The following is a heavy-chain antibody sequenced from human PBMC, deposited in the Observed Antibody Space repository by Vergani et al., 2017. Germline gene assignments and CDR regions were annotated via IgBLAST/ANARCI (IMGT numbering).Heavy chain of an antibody. CDR2: INSDGSST. V-gene: IGHV3-74*01. J-gene: IGHJ4*02. CDR1: GFTFSSYW. D-gene: IGHD3-22*01. Sequence: EVQLVESGGGLVQPGGSLRLSCAASGFTFSSYWMHWVRQAPGKGLVWVSRINSDGSSTSYADSVKGRFTISRDNAKNTLYLQMNSLRAEDTAVYYCAREAPTYYYDSSGYRWGQGTLVTVSS. CDR3: AREAPTYYYDSSGYR.